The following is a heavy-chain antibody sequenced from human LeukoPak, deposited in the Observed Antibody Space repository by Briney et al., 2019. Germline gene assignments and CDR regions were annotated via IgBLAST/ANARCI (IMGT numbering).Heavy chain of an antibody. D-gene: IGHD3-16*02. CDR1: GYTFTAYY. CDR3: ARVLQDDYVWGTYRPFDY. CDR2: INPNSGGT. V-gene: IGHV1-2*02. Sequence: ASVKVSCKASGYTFTAYYMHWVRQAPGQGLEWMGWINPNSGGTNYAQKFQGRVTMTRDTSISTAYMDLSRLRSDDTAVYYCARVLQDDYVWGTYRPFDYWGQGTLVTVSS. J-gene: IGHJ4*02.